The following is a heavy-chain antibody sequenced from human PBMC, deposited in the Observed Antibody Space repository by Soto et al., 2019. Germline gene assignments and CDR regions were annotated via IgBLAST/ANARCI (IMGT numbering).Heavy chain of an antibody. CDR3: ARQSSSWHDAFDI. V-gene: IGHV5-10-1*01. Sequence: PGESLKISCKGSGYSFTSYWISWVRQMPGKGLERMGRIDPSDSYTNYSPSFQGHVTISAGKSISTAYLQWSSLKASDTAMYYCARQSSSWHDAFDIWGQGTMVTVSS. D-gene: IGHD6-13*01. J-gene: IGHJ3*02. CDR2: IDPSDSYT. CDR1: GYSFTSYW.